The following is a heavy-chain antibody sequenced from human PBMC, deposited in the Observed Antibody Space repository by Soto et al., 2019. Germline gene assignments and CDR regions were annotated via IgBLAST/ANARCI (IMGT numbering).Heavy chain of an antibody. D-gene: IGHD3-22*01. J-gene: IGHJ6*02. V-gene: IGHV3-21*01. Sequence: EVQLVESGGGLVKPGGSLRLSCAASGFTFSSYSMNWVRQAPGKGLEWVSSISCSSTYIYHADSVKGRFTISRDNAKNSLYLQMNSLRAEDTAVYYCARVVDYCDPYYYYGMDVWGQGTTVTVSS. CDR2: ISCSSTYI. CDR1: GFTFSSYS. CDR3: ARVVDYCDPYYYYGMDV.